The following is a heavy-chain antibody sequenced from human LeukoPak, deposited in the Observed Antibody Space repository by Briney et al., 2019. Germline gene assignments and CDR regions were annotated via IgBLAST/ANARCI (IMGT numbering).Heavy chain of an antibody. D-gene: IGHD6-6*01. V-gene: IGHV4-39*07. CDR2: IYHTGST. CDR1: GGSINSDPYY. Sequence: SETLSLTCTVSGGSINSDPYYWGWIRQSPGKGLEWIGSIYHTGSTYYNPSLKSRVTISVDTSKNQFSLKLSSVTAADTAVYYCARGDIAARLIDYWGQGTLVTVSS. CDR3: ARGDIAARLIDY. J-gene: IGHJ4*02.